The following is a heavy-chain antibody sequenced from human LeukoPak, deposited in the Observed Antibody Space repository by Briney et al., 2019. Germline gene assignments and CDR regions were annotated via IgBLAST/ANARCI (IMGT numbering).Heavy chain of an antibody. CDR1: GGSISSSGYC. Sequence: SETLSLTCTVSGGSISSSGYCWSWIRQHPGKGLEWIGYIYYSGSTYYNPSLKSRVTISVDTSKNQFSLKLSSVTAADTAVYYCARSEPRAKNAFDIWGQGTMVTVSS. J-gene: IGHJ3*02. CDR3: ARSEPRAKNAFDI. D-gene: IGHD3-3*01. CDR2: IYYSGST. V-gene: IGHV4-31*03.